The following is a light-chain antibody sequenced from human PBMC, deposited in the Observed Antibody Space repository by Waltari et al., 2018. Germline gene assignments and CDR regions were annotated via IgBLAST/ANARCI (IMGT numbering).Light chain of an antibody. Sequence: QSALTQPASVSGSPGQSITISCTGTSSDVGGYNYVPWYQPHPGKAPKLMIYEVSNRPSGLSNRFSGSKSGDTASLTISGLQAEDEADYYCSSYTTSSTVVFGGGTKLTVL. CDR1: SSDVGGYNY. V-gene: IGLV2-14*01. J-gene: IGLJ3*02. CDR3: SSYTTSSTVV. CDR2: EVS.